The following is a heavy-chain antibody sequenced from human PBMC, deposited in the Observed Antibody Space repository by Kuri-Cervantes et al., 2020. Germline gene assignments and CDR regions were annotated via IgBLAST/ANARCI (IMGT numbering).Heavy chain of an antibody. D-gene: IGHD3-10*01. Sequence: SETLSLTCTVSGTPVSSGVHHWSWIRQPPGRGLEWIGCIYPGQSNRYNPSLQSRVTISVDTSKNQLSLKVTSVTAADTAVYYCATYFVGVGGRGNWGQGILVTVSS. V-gene: IGHV4-61*08. CDR3: ATYFVGVGGRGN. CDR2: IYPGQSN. CDR1: GTPVSSGVHH. J-gene: IGHJ4*02.